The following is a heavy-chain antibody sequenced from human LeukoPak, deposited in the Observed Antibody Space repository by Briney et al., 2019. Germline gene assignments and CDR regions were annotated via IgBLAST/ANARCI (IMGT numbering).Heavy chain of an antibody. Sequence: GGSLRLSCAASGFTVSSNYMSWVRQVPGKGLEWVSAISGSGGSTYYADSVKGRFTISRDNSKNTLYLQMNSLRAEDTAVYYCRGYCSSTSCPTSFDYWGQGTLVTVSS. CDR2: ISGSGGST. V-gene: IGHV3-23*01. D-gene: IGHD2-2*01. CDR3: RGYCSSTSCPTSFDY. CDR1: GFTVSSNY. J-gene: IGHJ4*02.